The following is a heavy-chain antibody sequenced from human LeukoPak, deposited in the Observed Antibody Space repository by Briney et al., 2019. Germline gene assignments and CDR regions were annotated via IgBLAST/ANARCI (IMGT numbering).Heavy chain of an antibody. D-gene: IGHD3-16*02. CDR3: ARVAVWGSYRWTAYDAFDI. CDR1: GYTFTGYY. V-gene: IGHV1-2*02. CDR2: INPNSGGT. J-gene: IGHJ3*02. Sequence: ASVKVSCKASGYTFTGYYMHWVRQAPGQGLEWMGWINPNSGGTNYAQKFQGRVTMTRDTSISTAYMELSRLRSDDTAVYYCARVAVWGSYRWTAYDAFDIWGQGTMVTVSS.